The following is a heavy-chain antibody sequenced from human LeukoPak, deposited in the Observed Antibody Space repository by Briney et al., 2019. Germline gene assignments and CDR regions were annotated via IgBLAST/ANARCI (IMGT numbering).Heavy chain of an antibody. J-gene: IGHJ6*03. CDR1: GYSLTSGYY. V-gene: IGHV4-38-2*02. CDR2: IFHSGST. Sequence: SETLSLTCTVSGYSLTSGYYWGWIRQPPGKGLEWIASIFHSGSTFYNPSVKSRVTISVDTSKNQFSLKLSSVTAADTAVYYCARTTMVRGTYYMDVWGKGTTVTISS. CDR3: ARTTMVRGTYYMDV. D-gene: IGHD3-10*01.